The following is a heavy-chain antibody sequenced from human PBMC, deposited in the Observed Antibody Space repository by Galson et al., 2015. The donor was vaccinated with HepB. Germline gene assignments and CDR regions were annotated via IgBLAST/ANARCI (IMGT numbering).Heavy chain of an antibody. Sequence: SLRLSCAASGFTFSSYGMHWVRQAPGKGLEWVAVIWYDGSNKYYADSVKGRFTISRDNSKNTLYLQMNSLRAEDTAVYYCARVQRGRAAGTVYYYYGMDVWGQGTTVTVSS. CDR2: IWYDGSNK. CDR1: GFTFSSYG. V-gene: IGHV3-33*01. CDR3: ARVQRGRAAGTVYYYYGMDV. J-gene: IGHJ6*02. D-gene: IGHD1/OR15-1a*01.